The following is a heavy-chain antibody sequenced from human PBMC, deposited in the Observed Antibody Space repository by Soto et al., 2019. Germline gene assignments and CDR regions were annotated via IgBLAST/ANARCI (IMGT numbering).Heavy chain of an antibody. V-gene: IGHV2-5*02. CDR3: AHRMDCSSTSCYAFDY. CDR1: GFSLSTSGVG. Sequence: QITLKESGPTLVKPTQTLTLTCTFSGFSLSTSGVGVGWIRQPPGKALEWLALIYWDDDKRYSPSLKSRLTITKDTSKNQVVLTMTNMDPVDTATDYCAHRMDCSSTSCYAFDYWGQGTLVTVSS. J-gene: IGHJ4*02. CDR2: IYWDDDK. D-gene: IGHD2-2*01.